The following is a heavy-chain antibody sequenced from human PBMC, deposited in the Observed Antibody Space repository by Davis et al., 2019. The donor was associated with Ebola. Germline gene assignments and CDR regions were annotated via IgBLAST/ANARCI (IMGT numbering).Heavy chain of an antibody. CDR1: GFTCRDYY. CDR3: ARDAYTENWYFDL. V-gene: IGHV3-11*04. J-gene: IGHJ2*01. CDR2: ISSSGNTI. Sequence: GESLKISCAASGFTCRDYYMSWIRQAPGKGLEWISYISSSGNTIHYTDSVKGQFTISRDNAKNSLYLQMNSLRAEDTAVYYCARDAYTENWYFDLWGRGTLVTVSS. D-gene: IGHD4-11*01.